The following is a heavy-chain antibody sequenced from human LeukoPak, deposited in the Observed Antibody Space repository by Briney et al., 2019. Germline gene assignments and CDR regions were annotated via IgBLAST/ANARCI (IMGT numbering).Heavy chain of an antibody. CDR2: IYSGGST. J-gene: IGHJ4*02. V-gene: IGHV3-66*01. CDR1: GFTVSSNY. CDR3: ARVPGGYCSSTSCHYYFDY. D-gene: IGHD2-2*01. Sequence: GGSLRLSCAASGFTVSSNYMSWVRQAPGKGLEWVSVIYSGGSTYYADSVKGRFTISRDNSKNTLYLQMNSLRAEDTAVYYCARVPGGYCSSTSCHYYFDYWGQGTLVTVSS.